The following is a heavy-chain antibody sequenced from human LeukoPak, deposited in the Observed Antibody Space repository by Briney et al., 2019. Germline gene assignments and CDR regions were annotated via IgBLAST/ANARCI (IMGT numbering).Heavy chain of an antibody. V-gene: IGHV2-5*02. D-gene: IGHD5-18*01. CDR1: GFSLSTSGVG. Sequence: SGPTLVKPTQTLTLTCTFSGFSLSTSGVGVGWIRLPPGKALEWLALIYWDDDKRYSPSLKSRLTITKDTSKNQVVLTMTNMDPVDTATYYCAHTYTAMVYNWFDPWGQGTLVTVSS. J-gene: IGHJ5*02. CDR2: IYWDDDK. CDR3: AHTYTAMVYNWFDP.